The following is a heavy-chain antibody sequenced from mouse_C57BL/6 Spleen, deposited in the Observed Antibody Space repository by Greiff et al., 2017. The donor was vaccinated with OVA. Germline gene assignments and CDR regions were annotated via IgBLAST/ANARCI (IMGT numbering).Heavy chain of an antibody. CDR3: ARQGGSYGERWYFDV. CDR1: GFTFSSYG. V-gene: IGHV5-6*01. D-gene: IGHD1-1*01. Sequence: EVKVVESGGDLVKPGGSLKLSCAASGFTFSSYGMSWVRQTPDKRLEWVATISSGGSYTYYPDSVKGRFTISRDNAKNTLYLQMSSLKSEDTAMYYCARQGGSYGERWYFDVWGTGTTVTVSS. CDR2: ISSGGSYT. J-gene: IGHJ1*03.